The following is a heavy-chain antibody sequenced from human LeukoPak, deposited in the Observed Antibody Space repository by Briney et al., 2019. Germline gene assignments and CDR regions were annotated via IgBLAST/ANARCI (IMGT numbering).Heavy chain of an antibody. CDR3: ARGGTNDYGGNSGIDAFDI. J-gene: IGHJ3*02. D-gene: IGHD4-23*01. CDR1: GGSFRGYY. V-gene: IGHV4-34*01. Sequence: SETLSLTCAVYGGSFRGYYWSWIRQPPGKGLEWIGEINHSGSTNYNPSLKSRVTISVDTSRNQFSLKLSSVTAADTAVYYCARGGTNDYGGNSGIDAFDIWGQGTMVTVSS. CDR2: INHSGST.